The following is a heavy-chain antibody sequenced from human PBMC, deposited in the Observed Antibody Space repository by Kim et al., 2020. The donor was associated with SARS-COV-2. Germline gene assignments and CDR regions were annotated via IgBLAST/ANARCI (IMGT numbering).Heavy chain of an antibody. CDR2: TPYDGSKT. J-gene: IGHJ6*02. CDR3: ARDIGTIYYYGMDV. CDR1: GFTFSGHV. V-gene: IGHV3-30*03. Sequence: GGSLRLSCAASGFTFSGHVMHWVRQAPGRGLEWVAATPYDGSKTYYADAVKGRFTISRDNSKNTLYLQMDSLRGEDTAVYYCARDIGTIYYYGMDVWGQGTTVTLSS. D-gene: IGHD1-1*01.